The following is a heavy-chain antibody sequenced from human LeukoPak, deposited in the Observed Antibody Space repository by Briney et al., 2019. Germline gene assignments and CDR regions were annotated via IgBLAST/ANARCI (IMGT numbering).Heavy chain of an antibody. CDR3: GRGYSGYSY. CDR2: ISYDGSNK. CDR1: GFTFSSYA. Sequence: GGSLRLSCAASGFTFSSYAMHWVRQAPGKGLEWVAVISYDGSNKYYADSVKGRFTVSRDNAKNSLYLQMNSLRAEDTAVYYCGRGYSGYSYWGQGTLVIVSS. J-gene: IGHJ4*02. D-gene: IGHD5-12*01. V-gene: IGHV3-30-3*01.